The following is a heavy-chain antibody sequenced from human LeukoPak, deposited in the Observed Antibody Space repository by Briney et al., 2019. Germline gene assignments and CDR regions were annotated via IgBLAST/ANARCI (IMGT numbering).Heavy chain of an antibody. V-gene: IGHV3-21*01. Sequence: GGSLRLSCAASGFTFSSYSMNWVRQAPGKGLEWVSSISSSSSYIYYADSVKGRFTISRDNAKNSLYLQMNSLRAEDTAVYYCARDGNWNFYFDYWGQGTLVTVS. CDR2: ISSSSSYI. CDR1: GFTFSSYS. J-gene: IGHJ4*02. D-gene: IGHD1-7*01. CDR3: ARDGNWNFYFDY.